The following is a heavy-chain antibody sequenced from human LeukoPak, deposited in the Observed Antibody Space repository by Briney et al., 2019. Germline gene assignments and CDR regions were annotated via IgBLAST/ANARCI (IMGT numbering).Heavy chain of an antibody. CDR2: ISVYNGNT. CDR3: ARIYDSSGYYNLVFDY. CDR1: GYTFTSYG. Sequence: ASVKVSCKASGYTFTSYGISWVRQAPGQGLEWMGWISVYNGNTNYAQKFQGRVTMTTDTSTSTAYMELRSLRSDDTAMYYCARIYDSSGYYNLVFDYWGQGTLVTVSS. J-gene: IGHJ4*02. V-gene: IGHV1-18*01. D-gene: IGHD3-22*01.